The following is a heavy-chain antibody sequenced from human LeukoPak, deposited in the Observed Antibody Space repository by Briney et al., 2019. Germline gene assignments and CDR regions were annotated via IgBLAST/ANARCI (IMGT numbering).Heavy chain of an antibody. CDR2: LKQDGSEK. CDR3: ARLDSSGYYLDY. CDR1: GFTFSSYW. D-gene: IGHD3-22*01. Sequence: PGGSLRLSCAASGFTFSSYWMSWVRQAPGKGLEWVASLKQDGSEKYYVDSVKGRFTISRDNAKTSLYLQMNSLRAEDTAVYYCARLDSSGYYLDYWGQGTLVTVSS. V-gene: IGHV3-7*03. J-gene: IGHJ4*02.